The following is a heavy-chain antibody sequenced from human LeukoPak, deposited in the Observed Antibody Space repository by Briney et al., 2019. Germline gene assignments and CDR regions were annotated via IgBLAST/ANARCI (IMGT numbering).Heavy chain of an antibody. J-gene: IGHJ4*02. CDR1: GFTFSSNS. CDR3: ARDYYDSSGYRSWDY. Sequence: PGGSLRLSCAASGFTFSSNSMNWVRQAPGKGLEWVSSISSSSSYIYYADSVKGRFTISRDNAKNSLYLQMNSLRAEDTAVYYCARDYYDSSGYRSWDYWGQGTLVTVSS. CDR2: ISSSSSYI. V-gene: IGHV3-21*01. D-gene: IGHD3-22*01.